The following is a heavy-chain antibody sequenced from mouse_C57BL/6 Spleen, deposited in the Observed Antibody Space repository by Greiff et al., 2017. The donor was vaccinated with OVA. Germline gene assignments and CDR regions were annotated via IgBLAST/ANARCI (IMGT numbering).Heavy chain of an antibody. CDR3: ATYYYGSSYGFAY. D-gene: IGHD1-1*01. V-gene: IGHV1-61*01. J-gene: IGHJ3*01. CDR1: GYTFTSYW. CDR2: IYPSDSET. Sequence: VQLQQPGAELVRPGSSVKLSCKASGYTFTSYWMDWVKQRPGQGLEWIGNIYPSDSETHYNQKFKDKATLTVDKSSSTAYMQLSSLTSEDSAVYYCATYYYGSSYGFAYWGQGTLVTVSA.